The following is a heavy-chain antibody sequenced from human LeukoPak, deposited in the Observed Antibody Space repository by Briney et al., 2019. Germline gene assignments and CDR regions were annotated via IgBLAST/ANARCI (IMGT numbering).Heavy chain of an antibody. CDR3: ARLYSSGWYSYYYYYMDV. V-gene: IGHV4-4*07. CDR2: IYTSGST. D-gene: IGHD6-19*01. CDR1: GGSISSYY. Sequence: SETLSLTCTVSGGSISSYYWSWIRQPAGKGLEWIGRIYTSGSTNYNPSLKSRVTMSVDTSKNQFSLKLSSVTAADTAVYYCARLYSSGWYSYYYYYMDVWGKGTTVTVSS. J-gene: IGHJ6*03.